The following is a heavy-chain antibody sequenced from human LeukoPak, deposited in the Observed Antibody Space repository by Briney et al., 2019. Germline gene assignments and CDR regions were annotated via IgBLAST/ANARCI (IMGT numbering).Heavy chain of an antibody. Sequence: GGSLRLSCAASGFTVSSKYMSWVRQAPGKGLEWVSVIYSGGSTYYADSVKGRFTISRDNSKNTVDLQMNSLRVEDTAVYYCTMRGNTWYDCWGQRTLVTVSS. CDR1: GFTVSSKY. V-gene: IGHV3-53*01. CDR3: TMRGNTWYDC. D-gene: IGHD6-13*01. J-gene: IGHJ4*02. CDR2: IYSGGST.